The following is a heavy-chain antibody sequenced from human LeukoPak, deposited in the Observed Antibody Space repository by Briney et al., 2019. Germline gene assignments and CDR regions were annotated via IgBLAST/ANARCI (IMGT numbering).Heavy chain of an antibody. V-gene: IGHV3-7*03. CDR3: ARGFVAAAGTLGY. D-gene: IGHD6-13*01. CDR1: GFTFSNYW. Sequence: GGSLRLSCAASGFTFSNYWMTWVRQAPGRGLEWVANINQDGGGKYYVDSVKGRFTISRDNAKDSLYLQMNSLRVEDTAVYYCARGFVAAAGTLGYWGQGTLVTVSS. J-gene: IGHJ4*02. CDR2: INQDGGGK.